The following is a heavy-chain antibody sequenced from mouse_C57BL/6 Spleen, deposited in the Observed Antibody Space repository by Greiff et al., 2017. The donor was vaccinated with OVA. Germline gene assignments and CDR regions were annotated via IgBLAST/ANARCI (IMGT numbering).Heavy chain of an antibody. Sequence: QVQLQQSGPELVKPGASVKISCKASGYAFSSSWMNWVKQRPGKGLEWIGRIYPGDGDTNYNGKFKGKATLTADKSSSTAYMQLSSLTSEDSAVYCCAREEHGRGYVDVWGTGTTVTVSS. V-gene: IGHV1-82*01. J-gene: IGHJ1*03. CDR3: AREEHGRGYVDV. CDR2: IYPGDGDT. D-gene: IGHD1-1*01. CDR1: GYAFSSSW.